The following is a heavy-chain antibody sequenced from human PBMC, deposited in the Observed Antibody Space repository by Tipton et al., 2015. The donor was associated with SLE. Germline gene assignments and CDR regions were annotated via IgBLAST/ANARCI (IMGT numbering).Heavy chain of an antibody. Sequence: TLSLTCAVYGGSFNGYYWSWIRQPPGKGLEWIGEITPSGSTNCNPSLKSRVTLSVDTSKNQFSLKLSSVTAADTAVYYCARTRGSGGDAFDIWGQGTMVTVSS. CDR3: ARTRGSGGDAFDI. J-gene: IGHJ3*02. D-gene: IGHD3-10*01. CDR1: GGSFNGYY. CDR2: ITPSGST. V-gene: IGHV4-34*01.